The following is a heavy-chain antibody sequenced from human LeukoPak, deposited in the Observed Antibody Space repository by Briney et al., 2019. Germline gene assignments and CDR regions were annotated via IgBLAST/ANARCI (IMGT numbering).Heavy chain of an antibody. V-gene: IGHV1-18*01. CDR1: GYTFTSYA. D-gene: IGHD1-7*01. J-gene: IGHJ5*02. CDR3: ARGAKTGTSYNWFDP. CDR2: ISAYNGNT. Sequence: ASVKVSCNASGYTFTSYAMNWVRQAPGQGLEWMGWISAYNGNTNYAQKLQGRVTMTTDTSTSTAYMELRSLRSDDTAVYYCARGAKTGTSYNWFDPWGQGTLVTVSS.